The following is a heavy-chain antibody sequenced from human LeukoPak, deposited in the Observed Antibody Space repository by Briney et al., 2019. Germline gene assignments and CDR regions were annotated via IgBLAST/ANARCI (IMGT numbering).Heavy chain of an antibody. Sequence: GRSLRLSCAASGFTFSSYAMHWVRQAPGKGLEWVAVISYDGSNKYYADSVKGRFTISRDNSKNTLYLQMNSLRAEDTAVYYCAKKRIAAAGEYYYYYMDVWGKGTTVTVSS. CDR2: ISYDGSNK. CDR1: GFTFSSYA. V-gene: IGHV3-30-3*01. D-gene: IGHD6-13*01. CDR3: AKKRIAAAGEYYYYYMDV. J-gene: IGHJ6*03.